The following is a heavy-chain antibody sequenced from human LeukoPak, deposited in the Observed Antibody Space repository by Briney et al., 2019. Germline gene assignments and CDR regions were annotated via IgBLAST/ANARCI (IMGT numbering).Heavy chain of an antibody. Sequence: ASVKVSCKVSGYTLTELSMHWVRQAPGKGLEWMGGFDPEDGETIYAQRSQGRVTMTEDTSTDTAYMELSSLRSEDTAVYYCATGDLSYDAFDIWGQGTMVTVSS. CDR3: ATGDLSYDAFDI. V-gene: IGHV1-24*01. D-gene: IGHD5-24*01. CDR1: GYTLTELS. CDR2: FDPEDGET. J-gene: IGHJ3*02.